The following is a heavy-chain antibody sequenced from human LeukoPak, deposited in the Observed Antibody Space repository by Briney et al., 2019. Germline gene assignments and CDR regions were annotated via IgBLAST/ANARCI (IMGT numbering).Heavy chain of an antibody. D-gene: IGHD3-22*01. CDR1: GGSISSDSNY. CDR3: ARGLYDTSGYHFDY. CDR2: VYYTGST. Sequence: SETLSLTCTVSGGSISSDSNYWSWLRQRPGLGLDWIVYVYYTGSTYYNPSLRGRISLSLDTSENQISLRLTSVTATDSAVYYCARGLYDTSGYHFDYWGQGTRVTVSS. V-gene: IGHV4-31*03. J-gene: IGHJ4*02.